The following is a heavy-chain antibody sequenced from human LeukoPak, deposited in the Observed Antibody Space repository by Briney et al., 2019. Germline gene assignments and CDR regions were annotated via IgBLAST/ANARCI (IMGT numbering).Heavy chain of an antibody. V-gene: IGHV3-66*01. J-gene: IGHJ4*02. CDR3: WRGPSGYHNL. D-gene: IGHD5-12*01. Sequence: GGSLRLSCAASEFSVGSNYMTWVRQAPGKGMEWVSLIYSGGSTYYSDSVKGRFTISRDNSKNKLYLQMNSLRAEDTAVYYCWRGPSGYHNLGGQGPLVPVSS. CDR2: IYSGGST. CDR1: EFSVGSNY.